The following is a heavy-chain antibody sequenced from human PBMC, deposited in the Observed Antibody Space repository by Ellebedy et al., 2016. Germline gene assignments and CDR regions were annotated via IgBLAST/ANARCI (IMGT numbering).Heavy chain of an antibody. CDR2: INPHSGGT. CDR3: TRFSSTWYWFDP. Sequence: ASVKVSXXASGYTFTAYYIHWVRQAPGQGLEWMGWINPHSGGTNFAQKFQGRVTMTRDTSIRTAYMELSKLRSDDTAVYYCTRFSSTWYWFDPWGQGTLVTVS. V-gene: IGHV1-2*02. CDR1: GYTFTAYY. D-gene: IGHD6-13*01. J-gene: IGHJ5*02.